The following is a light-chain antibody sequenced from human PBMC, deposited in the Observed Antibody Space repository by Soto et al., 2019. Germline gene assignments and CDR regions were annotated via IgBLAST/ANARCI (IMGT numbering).Light chain of an antibody. V-gene: IGKV3-20*01. J-gene: IGKJ4*01. CDR2: VAS. CDR3: QQYGSSQLT. CDR1: QSVSSSY. Sequence: DIVLTQSPGTLSLSPGERATLSCRASQSVSSSYVAWYKQKPGQAPRLLIYVASSRATGIPDRFSGSGSRTDFTLTISRLEHEDFAVYYCQQYGSSQLTFGGGTKVEIK.